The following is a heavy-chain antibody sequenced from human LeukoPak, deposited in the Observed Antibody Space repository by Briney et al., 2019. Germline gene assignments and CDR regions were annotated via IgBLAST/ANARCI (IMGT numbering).Heavy chain of an antibody. D-gene: IGHD5-12*01. Sequence: QPGRSLRLSCAASGFTFSSYAMHWVRQAPGKGLEWVAVISYDGSNKYYADSVKGRFTISRDNSKNTLYLQMNSLRAEDTAVYYCARGGVYSGYEYRGGAFDIWGQGTMVTVSS. CDR2: ISYDGSNK. CDR1: GFTFSSYA. CDR3: ARGGVYSGYEYRGGAFDI. J-gene: IGHJ3*02. V-gene: IGHV3-30-3*01.